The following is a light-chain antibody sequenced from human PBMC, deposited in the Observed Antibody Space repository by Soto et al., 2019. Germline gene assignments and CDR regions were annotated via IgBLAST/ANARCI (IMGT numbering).Light chain of an antibody. V-gene: IGKV2-30*01. CDR1: QSLVYSDGNIY. Sequence: DAVLTQSPLSLPVSLGQPAAISCRSSQSLVYSDGNIYLNWFQQRRGQSPRRLIYQVSKRDSGDPERFSGSGSGTDFTLKLSKVEAEDAGVYYCTQSTTWLSTFGPGTKVEI. CDR3: TQSTTWLST. CDR2: QVS. J-gene: IGKJ3*01.